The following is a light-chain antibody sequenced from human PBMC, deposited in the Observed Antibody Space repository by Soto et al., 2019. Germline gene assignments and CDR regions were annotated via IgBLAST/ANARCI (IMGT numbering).Light chain of an antibody. CDR2: DVN. CDR1: SSDVGGYNY. J-gene: IGLJ1*01. V-gene: IGLV2-14*01. CDR3: CSYTGSSTYV. Sequence: QSALTQPASVSGSPGQSITISCTGTSSDVGGYNYVSWYQQHPDRAPKLLIYDVNNRPSGVSNRFSGSKSGNTASLTISGLQAEDEADYSCCSYTGSSTYVFGTGTKSPS.